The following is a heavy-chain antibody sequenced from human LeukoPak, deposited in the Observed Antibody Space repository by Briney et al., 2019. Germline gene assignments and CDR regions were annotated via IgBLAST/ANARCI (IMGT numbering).Heavy chain of an antibody. V-gene: IGHV1-8*01. CDR1: GYTFTSYD. Sequence: GASVKVSCKAPGYTFTSYDINWVRQATGQGLEWTGWMNPNSGNTGYAQKFQGRVTMTRNTSISTAYMELSSLRSEDTAVYYCARGEWFGSEGDWFDPWGQGTLVTVSS. D-gene: IGHD3-10*01. J-gene: IGHJ5*02. CDR3: ARGEWFGSEGDWFDP. CDR2: MNPNSGNT.